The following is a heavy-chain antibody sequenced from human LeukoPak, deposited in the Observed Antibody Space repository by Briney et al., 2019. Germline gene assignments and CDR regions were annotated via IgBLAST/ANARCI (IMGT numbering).Heavy chain of an antibody. D-gene: IGHD7-27*01. CDR3: ARDRGLTGDKYYFDY. CDR1: GGSISSGGYY. Sequence: PSETLSLTCTVSGGSISSGGYYWSWIRQPPGKGLEWIGYIYHSGSTYYNPSLKSRVTISVDRSKNQFSLKLSSVTAADTAVYYCARDRGLTGDKYYFDYWGQGTLVTVSS. CDR2: IYHSGST. J-gene: IGHJ4*02. V-gene: IGHV4-30-2*01.